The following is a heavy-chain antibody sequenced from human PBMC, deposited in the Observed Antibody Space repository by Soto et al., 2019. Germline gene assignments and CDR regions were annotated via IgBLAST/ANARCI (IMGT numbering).Heavy chain of an antibody. V-gene: IGHV4-4*02. Sequence: QVQLQESGPGLVKPSGTLSLTCAVSGGSISSNNWWTWVRQPPGKGLEWIGEIYHSGSTNYIPSLKSRVTISVDKSKNQFSLKLSSVTAADTAVYYCARGGGGGYDFWSGYHYYYGMDVWGQGTTVTVSS. J-gene: IGHJ6*02. CDR2: IYHSGST. CDR1: GGSISSNNW. D-gene: IGHD3-3*01. CDR3: ARGGGGGYDFWSGYHYYYGMDV.